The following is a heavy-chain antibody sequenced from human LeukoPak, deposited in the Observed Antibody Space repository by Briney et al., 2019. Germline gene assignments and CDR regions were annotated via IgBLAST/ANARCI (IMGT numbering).Heavy chain of an antibody. J-gene: IGHJ4*02. CDR2: IYYSGST. Sequence: PSETLSLTCTVSGGSISSYYWSWIRQPPGKGLEWIGYIYYSGSTNYNPSLKSRVTISVDTSKNQFSLKLSSVTAADTAVYYCARGGVVTGWPYFDYWGQGTLVTVSS. CDR3: ARGGVVTGWPYFDY. V-gene: IGHV4-59*01. D-gene: IGHD4-23*01. CDR1: GGSISSYY.